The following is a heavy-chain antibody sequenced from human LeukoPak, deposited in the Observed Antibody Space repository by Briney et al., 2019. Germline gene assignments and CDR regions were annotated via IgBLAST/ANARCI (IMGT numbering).Heavy chain of an antibody. CDR3: ARVGKSGWDFDH. V-gene: IGHV1-18*01. D-gene: IGHD6-19*01. CDR2: ISAYNGNT. CDR1: GYTFTSYA. J-gene: IGHJ4*02. Sequence: ASVKVSCKASGYTFTSYAITWVRQAPGQGLEWMGWISAYNGNTNYAQKLQGRVTMTTDTSTNTAYMELRSLRSDDTAVYYCARVGKSGWDFDHWGQGTLVTVSS.